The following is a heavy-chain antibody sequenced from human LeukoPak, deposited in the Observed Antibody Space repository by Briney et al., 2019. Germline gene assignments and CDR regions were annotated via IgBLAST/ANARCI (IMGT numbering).Heavy chain of an antibody. Sequence: PGRSLRLSCAASGFTFSSYGMHWVRQAPRKGLEWVAVISYDGSNKYYADSVKGRLTISRDNSKNTLYLQMNSLRAEDTAVYYCAKERLYSSSWYGSYYYYYGMDVWGQGTTVTVSS. CDR2: ISYDGSNK. V-gene: IGHV3-30*18. CDR1: GFTFSSYG. CDR3: AKERLYSSSWYGSYYYYYGMDV. D-gene: IGHD6-13*01. J-gene: IGHJ6*02.